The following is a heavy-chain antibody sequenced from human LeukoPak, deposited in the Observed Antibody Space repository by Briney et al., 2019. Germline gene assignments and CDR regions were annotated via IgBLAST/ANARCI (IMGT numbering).Heavy chain of an antibody. Sequence: SETLSLTCTVSGGSISSNGYYWGWIRQPPGKGLEWIGSFYYTGSTFYSPSLKSRVTISVDTSKNQFSLKLSSVTAADTAVYYCARPKRGYYFDYWGQGTLVTVSS. D-gene: IGHD3-10*01. CDR3: ARPKRGYYFDY. CDR2: FYYTGST. V-gene: IGHV4-39*01. CDR1: GGSISSNGYY. J-gene: IGHJ4*02.